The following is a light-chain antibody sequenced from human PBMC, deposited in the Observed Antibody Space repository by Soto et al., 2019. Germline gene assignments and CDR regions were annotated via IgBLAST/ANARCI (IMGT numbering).Light chain of an antibody. Sequence: QSALTQPRSVSGSPGQSVTISCTGTSSDVGAYNYVAWYQHHPGKAPKVMIYDVSERPSGVPDRFSGSKSDNKASLTSSGLQAEAEADYYCCSYAGSYSWVFGGGTKVTVL. CDR2: DVS. J-gene: IGLJ3*02. CDR1: SSDVGAYNY. V-gene: IGLV2-11*01. CDR3: CSYAGSYSWV.